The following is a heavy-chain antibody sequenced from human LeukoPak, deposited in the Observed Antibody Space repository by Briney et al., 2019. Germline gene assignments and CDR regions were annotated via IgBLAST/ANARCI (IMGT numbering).Heavy chain of an antibody. J-gene: IGHJ4*02. Sequence: GGSLRLSCAASGFTFSSYAMHWVRQAPGKGLEWVAVISYDGSNKYYADSVKGRFTISRDNSKNTLYLQMNSLRAEDTAVYYCAKDRPGMWGWDFWGQGTRVTVA. CDR3: AKDRPGMWGWDF. CDR1: GFTFSSYA. V-gene: IGHV3-30-3*01. CDR2: ISYDGSNK. D-gene: IGHD1-1*01.